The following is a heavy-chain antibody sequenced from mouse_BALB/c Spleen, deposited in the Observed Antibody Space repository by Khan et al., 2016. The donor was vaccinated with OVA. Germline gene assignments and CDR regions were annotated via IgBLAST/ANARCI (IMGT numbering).Heavy chain of an antibody. CDR2: INPSTGYT. CDR3: ARKGYGGIFTY. D-gene: IGHD1-1*02. Sequence: QVQLQQSGAELAKPGASVKMSCTASGYTFTTYWMHWIKQRPGQGLEWIGYINPSTGYTDYNQNFKDKATLTADESSSTAYMQLNSLTSEDSAVYYGARKGYGGIFTYWGQGTLVTVSA. J-gene: IGHJ3*01. V-gene: IGHV1-7*01. CDR1: GYTFTTYW.